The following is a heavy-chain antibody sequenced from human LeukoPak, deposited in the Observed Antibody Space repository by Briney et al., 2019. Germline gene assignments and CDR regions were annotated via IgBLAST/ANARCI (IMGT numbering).Heavy chain of an antibody. CDR3: VKNDGWFHLAQ. D-gene: IGHD6-19*01. V-gene: IGHV3-7*03. CDR2: IKNDGSET. CDR1: GFNFRDHW. Sequence: GGSLRLSCAVSGFNFRDHWMDWVRQAPGKGLQWVGHIKNDGSETYYLDSLKGRFSISRDNTNNALYLQMNSLRVEDTAVYYCVKNDGWFHLAQWGQGTLVTVSS. J-gene: IGHJ4*02.